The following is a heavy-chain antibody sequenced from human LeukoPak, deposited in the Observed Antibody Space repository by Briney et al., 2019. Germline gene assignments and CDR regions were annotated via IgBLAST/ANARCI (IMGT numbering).Heavy chain of an antibody. D-gene: IGHD1-26*01. Sequence: GSLRLSCAASGFTFSSYAMHWVRQAPGKGPEYVSAISSNGGSTYYANSAKGRFTISRDNSKNTLYLQMGSLRAEDMAVYYCARVGSWDAFDIWGQGTMVTVSS. CDR2: ISSNGGST. CDR3: ARVGSWDAFDI. V-gene: IGHV3-64*01. J-gene: IGHJ3*02. CDR1: GFTFSSYA.